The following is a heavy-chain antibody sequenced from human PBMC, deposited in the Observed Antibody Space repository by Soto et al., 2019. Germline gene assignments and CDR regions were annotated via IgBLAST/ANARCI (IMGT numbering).Heavy chain of an antibody. CDR3: ARIASAGRGWDV. J-gene: IGHJ6*02. Sequence: EVQLVESGGGLVQPGGSLRLSCAASGFTFSSYWMSWVRQAPVKGLEWVGNIKQDGSEKNYVDFVEGRFTISRDNAENSLYLQMNSLGAEDTGVYYCARIASAGRGWDVWGQGTTVVVSS. CDR2: IKQDGSEK. D-gene: IGHD6-13*01. V-gene: IGHV3-7*01. CDR1: GFTFSSYW.